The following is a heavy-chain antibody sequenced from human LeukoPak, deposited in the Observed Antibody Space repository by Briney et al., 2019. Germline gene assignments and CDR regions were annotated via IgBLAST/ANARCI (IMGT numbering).Heavy chain of an antibody. V-gene: IGHV3-30*04. Sequence: SVGQAPVKGQKWVAVISYDGSNKYYADSVKGRFTISRDNSKNTLYLQMNSLRAEDTAVYYCARDYYGSGSLSDYGMDVWGQGTTVTVSS. J-gene: IGHJ6*02. D-gene: IGHD3-10*01. CDR3: ARDYYGSGSLSDYGMDV. CDR2: ISYDGSNK.